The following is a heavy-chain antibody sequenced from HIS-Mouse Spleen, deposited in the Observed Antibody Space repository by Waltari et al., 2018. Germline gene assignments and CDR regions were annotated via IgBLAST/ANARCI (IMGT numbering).Heavy chain of an antibody. CDR2: IYYSGST. Sequence: QLQLQESGPGLVKPSETLSLTCTVSGGSISSSSYYWGWIRQPPGKGLEWIGSIYYSGSTYYNPSLKSRVTISVDPSKNQFSLKLSSVTAADTAVYYCARGRIAARPWFDPWGQGTLVTVSS. V-gene: IGHV4-39*07. J-gene: IGHJ5*02. CDR1: GGSISSSSYY. D-gene: IGHD6-6*01. CDR3: ARGRIAARPWFDP.